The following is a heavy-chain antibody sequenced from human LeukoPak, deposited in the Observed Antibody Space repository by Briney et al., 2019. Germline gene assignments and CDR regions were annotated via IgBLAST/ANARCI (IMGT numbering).Heavy chain of an antibody. Sequence: GGSLRLSCAASGFTFSDYYMSWIRQAPGKGLEWVSYISSSSSYTNYADSVKGRFTISRDNAKNSLYLEMNSLRAEDTAVYYCAVDYDIFACASHLDYWGQGTLVTVSS. D-gene: IGHD3-9*01. CDR1: GFTFSDYY. CDR2: ISSSSSYT. J-gene: IGHJ4*02. V-gene: IGHV3-11*06. CDR3: AVDYDIFACASHLDY.